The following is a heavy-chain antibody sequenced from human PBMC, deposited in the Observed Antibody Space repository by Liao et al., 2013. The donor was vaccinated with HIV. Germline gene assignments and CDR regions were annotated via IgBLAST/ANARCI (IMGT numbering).Heavy chain of an antibody. CDR2: IYSTGST. J-gene: IGHJ2*01. CDR3: ARVLVGPYLYWQFDL. V-gene: IGHV4-61*02. CDR1: GASITSSPYS. D-gene: IGHD1-26*01. Sequence: QVQLQESGPGLVQPSQTLSLTCTVSGASITSSPYSWSWIRQPAGKRLEWIGRIYSTGSTNYSPSLKSRVTMSVDTSKSHFSLRLSSVTAADTAVYYCARVLVGPYLYWQFDLWGRGTLVTVSS.